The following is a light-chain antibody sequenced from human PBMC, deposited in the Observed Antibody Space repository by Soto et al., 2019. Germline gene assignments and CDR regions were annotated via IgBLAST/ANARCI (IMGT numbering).Light chain of an antibody. J-gene: IGKJ2*01. Sequence: EIVMTQSPATLSVSPGWRATLSCRASQSVGRNLAWYQQKPGQAPRLLMYSVSTRATGIPARFSSSGSGTEFTLTISSLQSEDFAVYYCQQYYNWPPYTFGQGTKLEIK. V-gene: IGKV3-15*01. CDR2: SVS. CDR1: QSVGRN. CDR3: QQYYNWPPYT.